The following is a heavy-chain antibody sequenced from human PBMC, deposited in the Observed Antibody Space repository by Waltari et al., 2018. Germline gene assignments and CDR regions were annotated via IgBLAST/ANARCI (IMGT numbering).Heavy chain of an antibody. J-gene: IGHJ3*02. V-gene: IGHV3-7*02. CDR2: IKQDGSEK. CDR1: GFTFSSYW. D-gene: IGHD6-13*01. CDR3: ASIAAAGTGGAFDI. Sequence: EVQLVESGGGLVQPGGSLRLSCAASGFTFSSYWMSWVRQAPGKRLEWVANIKQDGSEKYYVDSVKGRFTISRDNAKNSLYLQMNSLRAEDTAVYYCASIAAAGTGGAFDIWGQGTMVTVSS.